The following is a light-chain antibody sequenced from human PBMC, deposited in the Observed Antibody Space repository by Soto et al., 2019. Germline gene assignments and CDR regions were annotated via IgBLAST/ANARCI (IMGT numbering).Light chain of an antibody. Sequence: QSALTQPASVSGSPGQSITISCTGTSSDIGAYNYVYWYQQHPGEAPKLMIYEVTNWPSGVSDRFSGSKSGNTASLTIYGLQAEDEADYYCTAYTSASTRIVGVGAQLTVL. CDR3: TAYTSASTRI. CDR2: EVT. CDR1: SSDIGAYNY. J-gene: IGLJ2*01. V-gene: IGLV2-14*01.